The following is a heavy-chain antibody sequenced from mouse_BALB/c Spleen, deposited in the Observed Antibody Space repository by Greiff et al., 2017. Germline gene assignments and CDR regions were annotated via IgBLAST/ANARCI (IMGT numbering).Heavy chain of an antibody. J-gene: IGHJ4*01. V-gene: IGHV5-9-3*01. CDR2: ISSGGSYT. D-gene: IGHD2-1*01. CDR1: GFTFSSYA. CDR3: ARDEGNPTYAMDY. Sequence: EVKLVESGGGLVKPGGSLKLSCAASGFTFSSYAMSWVRPTPEKRLEWVATISSGGSYTYYPDSVKGRFTISRDNAKNTLYLEMSSLRSEDTAMYYCARDEGNPTYAMDYWGQGTSVTVSS.